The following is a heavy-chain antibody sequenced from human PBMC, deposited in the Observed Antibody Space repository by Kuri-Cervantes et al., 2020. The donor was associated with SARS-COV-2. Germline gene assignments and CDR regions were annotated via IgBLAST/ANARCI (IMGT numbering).Heavy chain of an antibody. V-gene: IGHV4-39*01. D-gene: IGHD2-2*01. CDR3: AGNIVVVPAAIGNDAFDI. J-gene: IGHJ3*02. CDR2: IYYSGST. CDR1: GGSISSSSYY. Sequence: SETLSLTCTVSGGSISSSSYYWGWIRQPPEKGLEWIGSIYYSGSTYYNPSLKSRVTISVDTSKNQFSLKLSSVTAADTAVYYCAGNIVVVPAAIGNDAFDIWGQGTMVTVSS.